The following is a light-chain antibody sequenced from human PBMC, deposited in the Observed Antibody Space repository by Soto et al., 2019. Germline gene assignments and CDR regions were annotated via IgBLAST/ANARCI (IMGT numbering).Light chain of an antibody. J-gene: IGLJ1*01. CDR3: QSYDSSLRSYV. Sequence: QSVLTQPPSMSGAPGQRVTIFCTGSSSNIGAAYDVHWYKHLPGTAPKLLIYGNNNRPSGVPDRFSGSKSGTSASLAITGLQAGDEADYYCQSYDSSLRSYVFGTGTKVTVL. V-gene: IGLV1-40*01. CDR1: SSNIGAAYD. CDR2: GNN.